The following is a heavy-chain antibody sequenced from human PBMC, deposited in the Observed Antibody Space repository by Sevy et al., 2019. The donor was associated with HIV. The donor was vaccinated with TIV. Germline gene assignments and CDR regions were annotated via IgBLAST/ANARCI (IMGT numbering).Heavy chain of an antibody. D-gene: IGHD5-18*01. CDR3: ARVMGAYSFGYYGMDV. V-gene: IGHV3-30-3*01. J-gene: IGHJ6*02. CDR1: GFTFSRYA. CDR2: ISYDGSTK. Sequence: GGSLRLSCAASGFTFSRYAMHWVRQAPGKGLEWLAVISYDGSTKYYTDSVKGRFTISRDNSKNTLYLQMNSLKVEDTAVYYCARVMGAYSFGYYGMDVWGQGTTVTVSS.